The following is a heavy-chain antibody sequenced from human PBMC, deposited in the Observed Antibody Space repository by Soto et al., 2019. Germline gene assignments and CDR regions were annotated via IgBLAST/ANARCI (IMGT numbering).Heavy chain of an antibody. CDR3: AGGSSRGVIITYWYFDL. CDR1: GGTFSSYA. D-gene: IGHD3-10*01. CDR2: IIPIFGTA. Sequence: QVQLVQSGAEVKKPGSSVKVSCKASGGTFSSYAISWVRQAPGQGLEWMGGIIPIFGTANYAQKFQGRVTITADESTSTAYMELSSLRSEDTAVYYCAGGSSRGVIITYWYFDLWGRGTLVTVSS. V-gene: IGHV1-69*01. J-gene: IGHJ2*01.